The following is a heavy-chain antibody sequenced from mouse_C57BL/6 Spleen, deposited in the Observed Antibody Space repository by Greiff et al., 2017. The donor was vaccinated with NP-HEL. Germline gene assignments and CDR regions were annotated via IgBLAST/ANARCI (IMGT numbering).Heavy chain of an antibody. CDR2: IDPSDSYT. CDR3: ARASITTVVATNYFDY. Sequence: QVQLQQPGAELVRPGTSVKLSCKASGYTFTSYWMHWVKQRPGQGLEWIGVIDPSDSYTNYNQKFKGKATLTVDTSSSTAYMQLSSLTSEDSAVYYCARASITTVVATNYFDYWGQGTTLTVSS. J-gene: IGHJ2*01. D-gene: IGHD1-1*01. V-gene: IGHV1-59*01. CDR1: GYTFTSYW.